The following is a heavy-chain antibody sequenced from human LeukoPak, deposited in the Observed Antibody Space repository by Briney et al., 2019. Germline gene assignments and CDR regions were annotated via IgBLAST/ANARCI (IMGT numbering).Heavy chain of an antibody. J-gene: IGHJ5*02. CDR1: GFTFSSYA. CDR3: AKVPRAYCGGDCIT. D-gene: IGHD2-21*02. CDR2: ISGSGGST. Sequence: GGSLRLSCAASGFTFSSYAMSWVRQAPGKGVEWVSAISGSGGSTYYADSVKGRFTISRDNSKNTLYLQMNSLRAEDTAVYYCAKVPRAYCGGDCITWGQGSLVTVSS. V-gene: IGHV3-23*01.